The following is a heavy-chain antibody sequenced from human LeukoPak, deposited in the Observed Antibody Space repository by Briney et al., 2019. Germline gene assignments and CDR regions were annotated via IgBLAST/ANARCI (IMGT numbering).Heavy chain of an antibody. CDR1: GFTFSSYS. D-gene: IGHD2-2*01. J-gene: IGHJ4*02. CDR3: TRDASDIVVVPAAVGPFDY. V-gene: IGHV3-64*01. Sequence: PGGSLRLSCAASGFTFSSYSMNWVRQAPGRGLEYVSVISSNGGSTFYANSVKGRFTISRDNSKNTLYLQMGSLRAEDMAVYYCTRDASDIVVVPAAVGPFDYWGQGTLVTVSS. CDR2: ISSNGGST.